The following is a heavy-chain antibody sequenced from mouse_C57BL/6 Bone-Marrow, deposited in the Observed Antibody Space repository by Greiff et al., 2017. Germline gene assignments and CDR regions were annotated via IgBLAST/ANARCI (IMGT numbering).Heavy chain of an antibody. Sequence: QVQLQQSGAELVKPGASVKISCKASGYAFSSYWMNWVKQRPGKGLEWIGQIYPGDGDTNYNGKFKGKATLTAAKSSSTAYMQRSSLTSEDSAVYFCAGYYYGSTVPGWYFDVWGTGTTVTVSS. J-gene: IGHJ1*03. CDR3: AGYYYGSTVPGWYFDV. CDR1: GYAFSSYW. CDR2: IYPGDGDT. D-gene: IGHD1-1*01. V-gene: IGHV1-80*01.